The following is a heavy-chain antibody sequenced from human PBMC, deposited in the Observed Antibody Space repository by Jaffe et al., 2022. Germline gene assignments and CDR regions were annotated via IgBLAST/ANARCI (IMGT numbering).Heavy chain of an antibody. D-gene: IGHD5-12*01. J-gene: IGHJ4*02. CDR2: IYYSGST. V-gene: IGHV4-59*01. Sequence: QVQLQESGPGLVKPSETLSLTCTVSGGSISSYYWSWIRQPPGKGLEWIGYIYYSGSTNYNPSLKSRVTISVDTSKNQFSLKLSSVTAADTAVYYCARDRGYSYGLRGYSGYGEFDYWGQGTLVTVSS. CDR1: GGSISSYY. CDR3: ARDRGYSYGLRGYSGYGEFDY.